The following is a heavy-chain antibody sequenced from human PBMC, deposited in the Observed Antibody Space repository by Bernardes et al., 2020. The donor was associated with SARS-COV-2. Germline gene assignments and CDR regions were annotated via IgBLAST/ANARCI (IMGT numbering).Heavy chain of an antibody. CDR2: ISSTSSHT. Sequence: GGSLRLSCAASGFTFISYSMNWVRQAPGKGLEWVSYISSTSSHTYYADSLKGRFTISRDNAKNSLFLQMNSLRDDETAVYFCARDTGGLARQSGMDVWGRGTTVTVSS. D-gene: IGHD6-6*01. CDR1: GFTFISYS. CDR3: ARDTGGLARQSGMDV. V-gene: IGHV3-21*01. J-gene: IGHJ6*02.